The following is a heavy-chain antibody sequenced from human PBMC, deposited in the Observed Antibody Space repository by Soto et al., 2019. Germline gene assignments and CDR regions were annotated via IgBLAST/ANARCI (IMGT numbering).Heavy chain of an antibody. CDR2: IIPIFGTA. D-gene: IGHD5-18*01. J-gene: IGHJ6*02. CDR3: ARRRIQLRDYYGMDV. CDR1: GGTFSSYA. Sequence: GASVKVSCKASGGTFSSYAISWVRQAPGQGLEWMGGIIPIFGTANYAQKFQGRVTITADESTSTAYMELSSLRSEDTAVYYCARRRIQLRDYYGMDVWGHGTTVTVSS. V-gene: IGHV1-69*13.